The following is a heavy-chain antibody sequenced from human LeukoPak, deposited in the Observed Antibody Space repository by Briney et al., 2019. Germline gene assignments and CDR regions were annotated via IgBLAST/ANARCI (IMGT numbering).Heavy chain of an antibody. D-gene: IGHD3-22*01. CDR1: GFTFSNYV. CDR3: AKERITMIVVVTPFDY. Sequence: GGSLRLSCAASGFTFSNYVMHWVRQAPGKGLEWVAVIWYDGSNKYYADSVKGRFTISRDNSKTTLYLQMNSLGAEDTAVYYCAKERITMIVVVTPFDYWGQGTLVTVSS. CDR2: IWYDGSNK. J-gene: IGHJ4*02. V-gene: IGHV3-33*06.